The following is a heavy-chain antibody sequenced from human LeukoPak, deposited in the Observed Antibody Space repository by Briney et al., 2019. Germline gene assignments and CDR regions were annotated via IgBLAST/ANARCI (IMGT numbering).Heavy chain of an antibody. Sequence: ASVKVSCKASGYTFTGYYMHWVRQAPGQGLEWMGWINPNSGGTNYAQKFQGRVTMTRDTSISTAYMELSRLRSDDTAVYYCARDYYDSSGSSSFYYYYYYMDVWGKGTTVTVSS. V-gene: IGHV1-2*02. CDR3: ARDYYDSSGSSSFYYYYYYMDV. D-gene: IGHD3-22*01. J-gene: IGHJ6*03. CDR1: GYTFTGYY. CDR2: INPNSGGT.